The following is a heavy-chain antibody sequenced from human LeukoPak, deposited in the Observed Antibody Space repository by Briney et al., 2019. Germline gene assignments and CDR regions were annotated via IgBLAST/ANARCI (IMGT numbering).Heavy chain of an antibody. J-gene: IGHJ3*02. D-gene: IGHD2-21*01. Sequence: PSETLSLTCAVSGGAITTDDWWTWVRQPPGKGLEWIGEIYHRGSTNSNPSLKSRVAISVDTSKKQFSLKLTSVTAADTAVYYCTRGNSAPYAFDIWGQGTMVTVSS. CDR3: TRGNSAPYAFDI. V-gene: IGHV4-4*02. CDR1: GGAITTDDW. CDR2: IYHRGST.